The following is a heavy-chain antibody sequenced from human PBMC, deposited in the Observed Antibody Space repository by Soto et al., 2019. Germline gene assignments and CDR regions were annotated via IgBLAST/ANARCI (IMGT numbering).Heavy chain of an antibody. CDR2: ISGSGGST. CDR1: GFTFSSYA. J-gene: IGHJ6*02. D-gene: IGHD2-21*02. CDR3: AKDAPSIVVVTALLNYYYGLDV. Sequence: TGGSLRLSCAASGFTFSSYAMSWVRQAPGKGLEWVSVISGSGGSTYYADSVKGRFTISRDNSKNTVYLQMNSLRGEDTAVYYCAKDAPSIVVVTALLNYYYGLDVWGQGTTVTVSS. V-gene: IGHV3-23*01.